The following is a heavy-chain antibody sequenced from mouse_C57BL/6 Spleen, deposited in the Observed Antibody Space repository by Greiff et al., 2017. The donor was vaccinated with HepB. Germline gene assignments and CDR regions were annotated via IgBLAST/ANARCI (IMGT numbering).Heavy chain of an antibody. CDR3: AREGPSGSSSYYFDY. CDR2: INPSNGGT. Sequence: QVQLQQPGTELVKPGASVKLSCKASGYTFTSYWMHWVKQRPGQGLEWIGNINPSNGGTKYNEKFKSKATLTVDKSSSTAYMQLSSLTSEDSAVYSCAREGPSGSSSYYFDYWGQGPTLTVSS. J-gene: IGHJ2*01. D-gene: IGHD1-1*01. V-gene: IGHV1-53*01. CDR1: GYTFTSYW.